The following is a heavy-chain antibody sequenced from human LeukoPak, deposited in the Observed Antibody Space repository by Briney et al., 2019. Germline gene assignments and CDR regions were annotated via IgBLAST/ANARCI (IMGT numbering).Heavy chain of an antibody. D-gene: IGHD1-1*01. V-gene: IGHV3-30*02. CDR2: IRYDGSNK. CDR1: GFTFSSYG. J-gene: IGHJ3*02. Sequence: GGSLRLSCAASGFTFSSYGMHWVRQAPGKGLEWVAFIRYDGSNKYYADSVKGRFTISRDNSKNTLYLQMNSLRAEDTAVYYCAKVYNWNDVGTFDAFDIWGQGTMVTVSS. CDR3: AKVYNWNDVGTFDAFDI.